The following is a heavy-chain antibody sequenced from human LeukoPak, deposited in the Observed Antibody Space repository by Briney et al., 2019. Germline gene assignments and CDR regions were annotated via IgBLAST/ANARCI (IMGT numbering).Heavy chain of an antibody. CDR3: AKGGYSSSWPWDY. CDR1: GFTFSNYA. Sequence: GGSLRLSCAASGFTFSNYAMSWVRQAPGKGLEWVSGTSGSGGSTYSADSVKGRFTISRDNSKNTLYLQRNSLRAEDTAVYYCAKGGYSSSWPWDYWGQGTLVTVSS. D-gene: IGHD6-13*01. J-gene: IGHJ4*02. CDR2: TSGSGGST. V-gene: IGHV3-23*01.